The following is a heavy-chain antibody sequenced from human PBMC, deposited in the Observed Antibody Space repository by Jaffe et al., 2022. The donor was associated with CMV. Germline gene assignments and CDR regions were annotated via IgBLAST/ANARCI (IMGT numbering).Heavy chain of an antibody. CDR1: GFTFSSYA. V-gene: IGHV3-23*01. Sequence: EVQLLESGGGLVQPGGSLRLSCAASGFTFSSYAMSWVRQAPGKGLEWVSAISGSGGSTYYADSVKGRFTISRDNSKNTLYLQMNSLRAEDTAVYYCAKALRGRVKELLSYYYGMDVWGQGTTVTVSS. J-gene: IGHJ6*02. D-gene: IGHD1-26*01. CDR2: ISGSGGST. CDR3: AKALRGRVKELLSYYYGMDV.